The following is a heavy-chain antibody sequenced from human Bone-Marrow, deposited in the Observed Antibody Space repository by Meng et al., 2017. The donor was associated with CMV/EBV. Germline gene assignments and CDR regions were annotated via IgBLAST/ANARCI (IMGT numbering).Heavy chain of an antibody. CDR3: ARNVGYYYGMDV. CDR1: GFTFSSYD. Sequence: GESLKISCAACGFTFSSYDMHWVRQATGKGLEWVSAIGTAGDTYYPGSVKGQFTISRENAKNSLYLHMNSLRVEDTALYHCARNVGYYYGMDVWGQGTTVTVSS. CDR2: IGTAGDT. V-gene: IGHV3-13*03. J-gene: IGHJ6*02. D-gene: IGHD1-26*01.